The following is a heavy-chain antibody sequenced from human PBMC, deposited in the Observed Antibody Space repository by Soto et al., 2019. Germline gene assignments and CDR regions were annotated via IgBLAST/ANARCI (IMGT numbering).Heavy chain of an antibody. CDR3: AREVIPLTTDWYFDL. CDR1: GGPISGGVGGLYY. D-gene: IGHD4-17*01. V-gene: IGHV4-30-4*01. J-gene: IGHJ2*01. CDR2: IYDSGST. Sequence: QLQLRESGPGLVKPSETLSLTCTVSGGPISGGVGGLYYWSWIRQPPGKGLGWIGYIYDSGSTYYNPSLKSRVTISVDTSKNQFSLRLSSVTAADTAVYYCAREVIPLTTDWYFDLWGRGTLVTVSS.